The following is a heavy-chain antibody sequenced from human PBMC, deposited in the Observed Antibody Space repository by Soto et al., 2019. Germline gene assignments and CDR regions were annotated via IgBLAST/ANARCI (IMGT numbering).Heavy chain of an antibody. D-gene: IGHD6-13*01. Sequence: QVQLQESGPGLVKPSGTLSLTCAVSGGPISSSNWWSWVRQPPGKGLEWIGEIYHSGSTNYNPSLKSRVTISVDKSNNQFSLKLSSVTAAETVVYYCASYRGRIAAAGTDYWGQGTLVTVSS. J-gene: IGHJ4*02. CDR1: GGPISSSNW. CDR3: ASYRGRIAAAGTDY. CDR2: IYHSGST. V-gene: IGHV4-4*02.